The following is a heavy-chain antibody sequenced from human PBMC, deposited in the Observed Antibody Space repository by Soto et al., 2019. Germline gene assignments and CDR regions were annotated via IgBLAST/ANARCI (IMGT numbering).Heavy chain of an antibody. V-gene: IGHV1-69*06. CDR1: GGTFSSYA. CDR2: IIPIFGTA. D-gene: IGHD5-12*01. Sequence: VKVSCKASGGTFSSYAISWVRQAPGQGLEWMGGIIPIFGTANYAQKFQGRVTITADKSTSTAYMELSSLRSEDTAVYYCAREDPVEMATMAAAFDIWGQGTMVTVSS. J-gene: IGHJ3*02. CDR3: AREDPVEMATMAAAFDI.